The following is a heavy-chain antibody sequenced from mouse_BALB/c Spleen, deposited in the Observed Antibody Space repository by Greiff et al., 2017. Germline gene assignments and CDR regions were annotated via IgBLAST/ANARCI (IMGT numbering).Heavy chain of an antibody. CDR3: ARRLFAY. CDR2: ISSGSSTI. Sequence: EVQLQESGGGLVQPGGSRKLSCAASGFTFSSFGMHWVRQAPEKGLEWVAYISSGSSTIYYADTVKGRFTISRDNPKNTLFLQMTSLRSEDTAMYYCARRLFAYWGQGTLVTVSA. J-gene: IGHJ3*01. CDR1: GFTFSSFG. V-gene: IGHV5-17*02.